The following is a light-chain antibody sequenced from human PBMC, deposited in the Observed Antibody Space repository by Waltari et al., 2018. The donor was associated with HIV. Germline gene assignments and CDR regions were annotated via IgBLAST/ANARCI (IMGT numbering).Light chain of an antibody. Sequence: QSALTQPASVSGSPGQSHTTLCDLNDNEYVYWYQRQPGKAPKVLIDEVTIRPSGLSNRFSGSKSGNTATLTISGLQPEDEADYFCTSYISGTSPVFGRGTRVTVL. CDR1: DLNDNEY. V-gene: IGLV2-14*01. J-gene: IGLJ2*01. CDR3: TSYISGTSPV. CDR2: EVT.